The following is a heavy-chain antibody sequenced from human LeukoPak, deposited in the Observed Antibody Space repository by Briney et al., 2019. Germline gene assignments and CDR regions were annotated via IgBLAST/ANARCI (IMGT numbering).Heavy chain of an antibody. CDR1: GYTFTSYD. CDR3: ARDPGNLSS. D-gene: IGHD4-4*01. Sequence: ASVKVSCKASGYTFTSYDINWVRQATGQGLEWMGWMNPNSGNTGYAQKFQGRVTITADKSTSTAYMELSSLRSEDTAVYYCARDPGNLSSWGQGTLVTVSS. CDR2: MNPNSGNT. J-gene: IGHJ4*02. V-gene: IGHV1-8*01.